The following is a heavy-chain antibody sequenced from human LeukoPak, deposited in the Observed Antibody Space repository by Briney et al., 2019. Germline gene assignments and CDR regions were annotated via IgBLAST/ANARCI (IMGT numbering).Heavy chain of an antibody. CDR1: GGSFSGYY. CDR3: AREEDDSSWYSSGWYRREFNGRFDY. Sequence: SSETLSLTCAVYGGSFSGYYWSWIRQPPGKGLEWIGEINHSGSTNYNPSLKSRVTTSVDTSKNQFSLKLSSVTAADTAVYYCAREEDDSSWYSSGWYRREFNGRFDYWGQGTLVTVSS. D-gene: IGHD6-19*01. V-gene: IGHV4-34*01. CDR2: INHSGST. J-gene: IGHJ4*02.